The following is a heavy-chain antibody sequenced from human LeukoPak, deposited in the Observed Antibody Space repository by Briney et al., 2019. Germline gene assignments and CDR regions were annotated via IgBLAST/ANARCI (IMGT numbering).Heavy chain of an antibody. V-gene: IGHV3-33*08. Sequence: RPGGSLRLSCAASGFTFSSYGMHWVRQAPGKGLEWVAVIWYDGSNKYYADSVKGRFTISRDNSKNTLYLQMNSLRAEDTAVYYCANLGYCSGGSCGGEDAFDIWGQGTMVTVSS. CDR2: IWYDGSNK. D-gene: IGHD2-15*01. J-gene: IGHJ3*02. CDR3: ANLGYCSGGSCGGEDAFDI. CDR1: GFTFSSYG.